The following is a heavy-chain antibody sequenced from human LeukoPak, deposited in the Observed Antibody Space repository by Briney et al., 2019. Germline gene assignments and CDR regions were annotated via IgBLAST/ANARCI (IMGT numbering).Heavy chain of an antibody. V-gene: IGHV4-4*02. CDR2: IYYSGST. J-gene: IGHJ4*02. Sequence: SGTLSLTCAVSGGSISSSNWWSWVRQPPGKGLEWIGYIYYSGSTNYNPSLKSRVTISVDTSKNQFSLKLSSVTAADTAVYYCARARIVVVPAAMSAADYWGQGTLVTVSS. D-gene: IGHD2-2*01. CDR1: GGSISSSNW. CDR3: ARARIVVVPAAMSAADY.